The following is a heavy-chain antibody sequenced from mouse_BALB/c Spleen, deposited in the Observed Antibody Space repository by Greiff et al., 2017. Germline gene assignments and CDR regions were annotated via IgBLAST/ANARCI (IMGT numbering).Heavy chain of an antibody. V-gene: IGHV7-3*02. Sequence: EVQLVESGGGLVQPGGSLRLSCATSGFTFTDYYMSWVRQPPGKALEWLGFIRNKANGYTTEYSASVKGRFTISRDNSQSILYLQMNTLRAEDSATYYCARWDWDYAMDYWGQGTSVTVSS. CDR2: IRNKANGYTT. D-gene: IGHD4-1*01. J-gene: IGHJ4*01. CDR1: GFTFTDYY. CDR3: ARWDWDYAMDY.